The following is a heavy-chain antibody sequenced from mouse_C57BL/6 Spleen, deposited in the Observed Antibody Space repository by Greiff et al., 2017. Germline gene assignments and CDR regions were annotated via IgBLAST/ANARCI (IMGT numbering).Heavy chain of an antibody. Sequence: VQLQESGPELVKPGASVKISCKASGYAFSSSWMNWVKQRPGKGLEWIGRIYPGDGDTNYNGKFKGKATLTADKSSSTAYMQLSSLTSEDSAVYFCARAYGSSYPVYFDYWGQGTTLTVSS. D-gene: IGHD1-1*01. J-gene: IGHJ2*01. CDR2: IYPGDGDT. CDR3: ARAYGSSYPVYFDY. CDR1: GYAFSSSW. V-gene: IGHV1-82*01.